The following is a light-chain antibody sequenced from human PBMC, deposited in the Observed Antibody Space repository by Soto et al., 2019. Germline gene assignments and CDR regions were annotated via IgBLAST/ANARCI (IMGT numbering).Light chain of an antibody. Sequence: EVVLTQSPGTLSLSPGERATLSCRASQTVRSSYLAWYQQKPGQAPSLLIYGASIRATGIPDRFSGSGSGTDFTLTISRLEPEDFAMYYCQQYGSFSITFGQGTRLEIK. CDR3: QQYGSFSIT. V-gene: IGKV3-20*01. CDR2: GAS. CDR1: QTVRSSY. J-gene: IGKJ5*01.